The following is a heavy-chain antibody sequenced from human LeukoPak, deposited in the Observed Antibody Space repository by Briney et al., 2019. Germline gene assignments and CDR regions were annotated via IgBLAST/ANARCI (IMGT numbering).Heavy chain of an antibody. CDR2: IIPIFGTA. Sequence: SVKVSCKASGGTLSSYAISGVRQAPGQGLEWMGGIIPIFGTANCAQQFQGRVTITADESASTAYMELSSMRSEDTVVNYCATLVVPAAIDYWGQGTQVTVSS. CDR1: GGTLSSYA. CDR3: ATLVVPAAIDY. D-gene: IGHD2-2*01. V-gene: IGHV1-69*13. J-gene: IGHJ4*02.